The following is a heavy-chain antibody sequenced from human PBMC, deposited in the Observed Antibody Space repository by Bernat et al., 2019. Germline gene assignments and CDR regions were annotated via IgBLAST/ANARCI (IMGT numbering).Heavy chain of an antibody. Sequence: QLQLQESGPGLVKPSETLSLTCTVSGGSIRSSSYYWGWIRQPPGKGLEWIGSIYYSGSTYYNPSLMSRVTISVDTSKNQFSLKLTSVTAADTAVYYCATGSPAADYWGQGTLVTVSS. CDR1: GGSIRSSSYY. J-gene: IGHJ4*02. V-gene: IGHV4-39*01. D-gene: IGHD2-2*01. CDR3: ATGSPAADY. CDR2: IYYSGST.